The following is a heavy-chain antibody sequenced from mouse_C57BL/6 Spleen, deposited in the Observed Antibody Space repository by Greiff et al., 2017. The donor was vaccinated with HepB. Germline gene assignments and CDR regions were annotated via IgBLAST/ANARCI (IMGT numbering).Heavy chain of an antibody. Sequence: EVQVVESGGGLVKPGGSLKLSCAASGFTFSSYAMSWVRQTPEKRLEWVATISDGGSYTYYPDNVKGRFTISRDNAKNNLYLQMSHLKSEDTAMYYCARVYDYDVGDYAMDYWGQGTSVTVSS. CDR2: ISDGGSYT. J-gene: IGHJ4*01. D-gene: IGHD2-4*01. CDR3: ARVYDYDVGDYAMDY. CDR1: GFTFSSYA. V-gene: IGHV5-4*01.